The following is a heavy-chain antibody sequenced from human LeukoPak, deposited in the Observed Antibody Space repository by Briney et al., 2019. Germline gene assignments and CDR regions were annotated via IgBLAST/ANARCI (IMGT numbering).Heavy chain of an antibody. CDR1: GYTFISYY. CDR3: ARGDETSMVTYFDY. Sequence: ASVKVSCKASGYTFISYYMHWVRQAPGQGLEWMGIIIPSGGRTSYTKTFQGRLTMIRDTYTRTVYMELSSLRSEDTAVYYCARGDETSMVTYFDYWGQGTLVTVSS. J-gene: IGHJ4*02. D-gene: IGHD5-18*01. V-gene: IGHV1-46*01. CDR2: IIPSGGRT.